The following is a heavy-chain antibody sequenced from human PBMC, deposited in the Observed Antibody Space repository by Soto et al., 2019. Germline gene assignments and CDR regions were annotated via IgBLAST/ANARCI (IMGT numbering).Heavy chain of an antibody. Sequence: PSETRALTCAAYGGTLSVYFLVWIRKPPGKGLEWIEEINHSGSNTYNPALKSRVTISVDTSKNQFSLKLSSVTAADTAVYYCAQGEDGLYYYYGMDVWGQGTTVTVSS. J-gene: IGHJ6*02. CDR3: AQGEDGLYYYYGMDV. D-gene: IGHD3-10*01. V-gene: IGHV4-34*08. CDR2: INHSGSN. CDR1: GGTLSVYF.